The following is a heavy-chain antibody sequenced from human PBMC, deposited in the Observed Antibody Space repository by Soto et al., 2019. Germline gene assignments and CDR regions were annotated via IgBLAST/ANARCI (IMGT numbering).Heavy chain of an antibody. Sequence: PSETLSLTCAVSGGSISSGGYSWSWIRQPPGKGLEWIGYIYHSGSTYYKPSLKSRVTISVDTSKNQFSLKLSSVTAADTAVYYCARDSRLGFPDYWGQGTLVTVSS. CDR3: ARDSRLGFPDY. V-gene: IGHV4-30-2*01. D-gene: IGHD3-16*01. J-gene: IGHJ4*02. CDR1: GGSISSGGYS. CDR2: IYHSGST.